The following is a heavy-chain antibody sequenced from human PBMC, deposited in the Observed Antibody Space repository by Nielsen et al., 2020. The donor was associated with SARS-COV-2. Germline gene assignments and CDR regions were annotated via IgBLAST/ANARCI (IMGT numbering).Heavy chain of an antibody. V-gene: IGHV6-1*01. CDR3: TRDPGYYHGMDV. CDR1: GDSVSSSSVA. CDR2: IYYRSRWFY. Sequence: SPTLSLTCVISGDSVSSSSVAWNWIRQSPSRGLEWLGRIYYRSRWFYEYSPSVRRRITIDPDTSKNQFSLQLNSVTSEDTAMYYCTRDPGYYHGMDVWGQGTTVTVSS. J-gene: IGHJ6*02.